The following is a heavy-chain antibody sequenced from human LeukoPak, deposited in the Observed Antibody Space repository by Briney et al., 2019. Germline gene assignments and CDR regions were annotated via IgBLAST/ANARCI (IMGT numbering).Heavy chain of an antibody. Sequence: ASVKVSCKASGGTFTSYAISWVRQAPGQGLEWMGGIIPIFGTANYAQKFQGRVTITADESTSTAYMELSSLRSEDTAVYYCARSSNPGPYYFDYWGQGTLVTVSS. D-gene: IGHD1-26*01. J-gene: IGHJ4*02. V-gene: IGHV1-69*13. CDR1: GGTFTSYA. CDR2: IIPIFGTA. CDR3: ARSSNPGPYYFDY.